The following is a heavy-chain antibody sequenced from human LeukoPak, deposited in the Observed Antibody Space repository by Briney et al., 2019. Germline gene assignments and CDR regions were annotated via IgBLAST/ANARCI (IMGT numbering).Heavy chain of an antibody. CDR2: LVYDERS. CDR1: GFTFSSYG. Sequence: GRSLRLSCAASGFTFSSYGMHWVRQAPSKGLEWVARLVYDERSDYANSVKGRFSISRDNSKNTLFLDMSDLRVEDTAVYYCARDLSAAFDFWGQGVLVTVSS. J-gene: IGHJ4*02. CDR3: ARDLSAAFDF. V-gene: IGHV3-33*05. D-gene: IGHD6-19*01.